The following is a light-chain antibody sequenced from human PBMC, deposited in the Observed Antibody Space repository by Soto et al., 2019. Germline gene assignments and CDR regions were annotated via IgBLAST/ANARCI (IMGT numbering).Light chain of an antibody. CDR2: DAS. J-gene: IGKJ1*01. Sequence: LSVSPDERATLSCRASQSVSSNFLAWYQEKPGQAPRLLIYDASNRATGIPARFSGSGSGTDFTLTISSLEPEDFAVYYCQQRSNWPPWTFGQGTKVDIK. CDR1: QSVSSN. V-gene: IGKV3-11*01. CDR3: QQRSNWPPWT.